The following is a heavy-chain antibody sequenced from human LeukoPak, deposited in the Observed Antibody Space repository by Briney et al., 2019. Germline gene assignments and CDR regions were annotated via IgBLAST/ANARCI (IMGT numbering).Heavy chain of an antibody. Sequence: ASEKVSCKASGGTFSSYAISWVRQAPGQGLEWMGGIIPIFGTANYAQKFQGRVTITADESTSTAYMELSSLRSEDTAVYYCAISPGSKGYYYYGMDVWGHGTTVTVSS. D-gene: IGHD3-10*01. J-gene: IGHJ6*02. CDR3: AISPGSKGYYYYGMDV. CDR2: IIPIFGTA. V-gene: IGHV1-69*13. CDR1: GGTFSSYA.